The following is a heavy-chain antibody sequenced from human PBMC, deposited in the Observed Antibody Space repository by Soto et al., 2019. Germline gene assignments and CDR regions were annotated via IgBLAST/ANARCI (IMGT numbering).Heavy chain of an antibody. CDR1: VFTCSSYG. J-gene: IGHJ4*02. CDR3: AKVYCGGDCYSDYFDY. Sequence: PWWSLRLSCSASVFTCSSYGMHWCRQAPGKGLEWVAVISYDGSNKYYADSVKGRFTISRDNSKNTLYLQMNSLRAEDTAVYYCAKVYCGGDCYSDYFDYWGQGTLVTVSS. V-gene: IGHV3-30*18. CDR2: ISYDGSNK. D-gene: IGHD2-21*02.